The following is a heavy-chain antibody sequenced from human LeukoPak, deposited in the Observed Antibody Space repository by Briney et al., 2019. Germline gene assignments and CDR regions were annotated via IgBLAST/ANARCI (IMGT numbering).Heavy chain of an antibody. CDR3: ARGAHYDFWSGYSAFDY. CDR2: IIPIFGTA. Sequence: ASVKVSCKASGGTFSSYAISWVRQAPGQGLEWMGGIIPIFGTANYAQKFQVRVTITADESTSTAYMELSSLRSEDTAVYYCARGAHYDFWSGYSAFDYWGQGTLVTVSS. D-gene: IGHD3-3*01. J-gene: IGHJ4*02. V-gene: IGHV1-69*13. CDR1: GGTFSSYA.